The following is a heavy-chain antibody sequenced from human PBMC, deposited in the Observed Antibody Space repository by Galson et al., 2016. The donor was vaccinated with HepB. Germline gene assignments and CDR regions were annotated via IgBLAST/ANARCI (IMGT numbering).Heavy chain of an antibody. D-gene: IGHD6-13*01. CDR3: AREGSWPRDFDY. Sequence: SLRLSCAASGFHFRYYAMQWVRQAPGKGLEWVAVISADGNNKNYADSVKGRFTVSRDNSKKMAFLQMDSLRVEDTAVYYCAREGSWPRDFDYWGQGTLVTVSS. V-gene: IGHV3-30-3*01. CDR2: ISADGNNK. J-gene: IGHJ4*02. CDR1: GFHFRYYA.